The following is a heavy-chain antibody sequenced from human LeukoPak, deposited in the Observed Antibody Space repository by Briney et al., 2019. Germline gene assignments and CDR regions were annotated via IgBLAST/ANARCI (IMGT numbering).Heavy chain of an antibody. D-gene: IGHD3-22*01. CDR1: GFTFSSYG. V-gene: IGHV3-33*01. CDR3: ARDLVYYDSSGYGY. Sequence: PGGSLRLSCAASGFTFSSYGMHWVRQAPGKGLEWVAVIWYDGSNKYYADSVKGRFTISRDNSKNTLYLQMNSLRAEDTAVYYCARDLVYYDSSGYGYWGQGTLVTVSS. CDR2: IWYDGSNK. J-gene: IGHJ4*02.